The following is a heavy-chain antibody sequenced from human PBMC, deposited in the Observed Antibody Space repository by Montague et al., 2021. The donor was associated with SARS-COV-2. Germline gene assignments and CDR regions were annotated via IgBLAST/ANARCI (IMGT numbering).Heavy chain of an antibody. V-gene: IGHV3-30*04. D-gene: IGHD5-24*01. CDR3: AKRNGYNPRNWSFDY. J-gene: IGHJ4*02. CDR2: ISHDESNH. CDR1: RLPFNGYA. Sequence: SLRLSCAASRLPFNGYAMHWVRQAPGKGLEWLTFISHDESNHRYADSVKGRLTISRDNSKNTLYLQMDSLRVEDTAVYYCAKRNGYNPRNWSFDYWGRGTLVTVSS.